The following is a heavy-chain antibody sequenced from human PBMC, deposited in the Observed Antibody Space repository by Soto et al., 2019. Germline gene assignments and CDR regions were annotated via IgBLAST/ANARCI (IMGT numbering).Heavy chain of an antibody. CDR3: AREPHHGDYKIVDAFDI. D-gene: IGHD4-17*01. V-gene: IGHV4-59*01. Sequence: VQLQESGPGLVKPSETLSLTCTVSGGSISDYYWSWIRQPPGKGLEWIGYIYYSGTTNYNPSLKSRVTISVDTSKNQFSLKLSSVTAADTAVYYCAREPHHGDYKIVDAFDIWGQGTMVTVSS. CDR1: GGSISDYY. J-gene: IGHJ3*02. CDR2: IYYSGTT.